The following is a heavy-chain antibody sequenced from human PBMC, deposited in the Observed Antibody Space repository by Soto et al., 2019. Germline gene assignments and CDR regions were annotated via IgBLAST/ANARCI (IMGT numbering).Heavy chain of an antibody. CDR1: GYTFTSYY. CDR3: ARRPIEDIVVVVAATSLDFGMDV. V-gene: IGHV1-46*01. J-gene: IGHJ6*02. Sequence: GPSVKVSCKASGYTFTSYYMHWVRQAPGRGLEWMGIINPSGGSTSYAQKFQGRVTMTRDTSTSTVYMELSSLRSEDTAVYYCARRPIEDIVVVVAATSLDFGMDVWGQGTTVTVSS. CDR2: INPSGGST. D-gene: IGHD2-15*01.